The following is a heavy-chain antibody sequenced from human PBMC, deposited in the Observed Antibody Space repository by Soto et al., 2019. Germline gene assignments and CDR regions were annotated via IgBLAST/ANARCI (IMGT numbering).Heavy chain of an antibody. CDR2: IYYSGST. CDR1: GGSISSGGYY. J-gene: IGHJ6*02. V-gene: IGHV4-31*03. Sequence: SETLSLTCTVSGGSISSGGYYWSWIRQHPGKGLEWIGYIYYSGSTYYNPSLKSRVTISVDTSKNQFSLKLSSVTAADTAVYYCARDHWSGLRGPYYYYGMDVWGQGTTVTVSS. D-gene: IGHD3-3*01. CDR3: ARDHWSGLRGPYYYYGMDV.